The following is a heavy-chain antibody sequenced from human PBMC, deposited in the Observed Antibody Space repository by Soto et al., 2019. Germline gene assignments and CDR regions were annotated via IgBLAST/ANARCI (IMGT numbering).Heavy chain of an antibody. D-gene: IGHD6-13*01. CDR2: ISAYNGNT. J-gene: IGHJ4*02. CDR3: AKDRRGPRAAGPFDY. V-gene: IGHV1-18*01. CDR1: GYTFTSYG. Sequence: ASVKVSCKSSGYTFTSYGISWVRQAPGQGLEWMGWISAYNGNTNYAQKLQGRVTMTTDTSTSTAYMELRSLRAEDTAVYYCAKDRRGPRAAGPFDYWGQGTLVTVSS.